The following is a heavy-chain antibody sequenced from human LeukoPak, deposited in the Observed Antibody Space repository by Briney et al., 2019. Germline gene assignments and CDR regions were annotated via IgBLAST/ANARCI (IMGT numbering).Heavy chain of an antibody. V-gene: IGHV1-2*02. CDR1: GYTFTGYY. J-gene: IGHJ4*02. Sequence: ASVKVSCKASGYTFTGYYMHWVRQAPGQGLEWMGWINPNSGGTNYAQKFQGRVTMTRDTSISTAYMELSRLRSDDTAVHYCARDLRSNDSLRYWGQGTLVTVSS. D-gene: IGHD3-22*01. CDR3: ARDLRSNDSLRY. CDR2: INPNSGGT.